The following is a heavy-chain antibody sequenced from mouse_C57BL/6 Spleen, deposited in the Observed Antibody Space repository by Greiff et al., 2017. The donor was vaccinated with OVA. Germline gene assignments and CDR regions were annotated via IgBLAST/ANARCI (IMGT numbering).Heavy chain of an antibody. D-gene: IGHD1-1*01. CDR2: INPNNGGT. Sequence: VQLQQSGPELVKPGASVKIPCKASGYTFTDYNMDWVKQSHGKSLEWIGDINPNNGGTIYNQKFKGKATLTVDKSSSTAYMELRSLTSEDTAVYYCARRVIYYYGSSLDYGGQGTTLTVSS. J-gene: IGHJ2*01. CDR3: ARRVIYYYGSSLDY. V-gene: IGHV1-18*01. CDR1: GYTFTDYN.